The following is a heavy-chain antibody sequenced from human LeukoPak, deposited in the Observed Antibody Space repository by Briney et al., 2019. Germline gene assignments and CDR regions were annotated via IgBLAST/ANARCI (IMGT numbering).Heavy chain of an antibody. CDR2: ISWNSGLK. V-gene: IGHV3-9*01. D-gene: IGHD3-16*01. J-gene: IGHJ3*02. Sequence: GRSLRLSCAASGFTFDNYAMHWVREAPGKGLKWVSYISWNSGLKGYADSVKGRFTISRDNAKNSLVLQMNSLTTEDTALYYCAKLGGSFDIWGQGTMVVVSS. CDR3: AKLGGSFDI. CDR1: GFTFDNYA.